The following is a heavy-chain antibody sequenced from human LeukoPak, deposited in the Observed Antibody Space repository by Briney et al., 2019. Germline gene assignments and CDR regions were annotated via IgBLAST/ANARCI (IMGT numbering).Heavy chain of an antibody. CDR3: ARYLSSGLDY. V-gene: IGHV4-59*01. Sequence: SETLSLTCTVSGGSISGYYWSWIRQPPGKGLEWIGFIYYSGTTNSNPSLKSRLTISVDTSKNQFSLKVSSVTAADTAVCYCARYLSSGLDYWGQGTLVTVSS. CDR1: GGSISGYY. J-gene: IGHJ4*02. CDR2: IYYSGTT. D-gene: IGHD3-10*01.